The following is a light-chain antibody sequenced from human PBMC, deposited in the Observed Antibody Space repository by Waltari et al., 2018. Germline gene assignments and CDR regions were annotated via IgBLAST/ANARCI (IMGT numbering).Light chain of an antibody. J-gene: IGLJ2*01. CDR1: SDSIARFY. Sequence: NFMLTQPHSMSESPGKTVIISCTRSSDSIARFYVQWFQQRPGSAPTTVIFEDNQRPSGVPDRFSGSMDSSSNAASLTIAGRKPEDEADYYCQSYDGSRVVFGGGTKLTVL. CDR2: EDN. V-gene: IGLV6-57*04. CDR3: QSYDGSRVV.